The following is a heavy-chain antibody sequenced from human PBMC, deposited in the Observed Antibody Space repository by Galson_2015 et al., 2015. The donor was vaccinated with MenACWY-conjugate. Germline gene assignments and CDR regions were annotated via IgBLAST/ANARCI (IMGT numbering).Heavy chain of an antibody. J-gene: IGHJ5*02. CDR1: GGSIGPYY. D-gene: IGHD1-26*01. V-gene: IGHV4-59*01. CDR2: IYYRGAT. Sequence: SETLSLNCSVAGGSIGPYYYYWSRQPPGKGLEWVGRIYYRGATNYNPSLQSRATILLDTSGKLFSLVLNSVTAADTPIYYCAVRRVEARPASVDIWLAPWGQGIRVTVSS. CDR3: AVRRVEARPASVDIWLAP.